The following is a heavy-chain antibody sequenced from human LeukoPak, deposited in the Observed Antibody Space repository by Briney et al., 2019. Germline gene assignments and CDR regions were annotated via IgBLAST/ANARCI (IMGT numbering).Heavy chain of an antibody. V-gene: IGHV4-61*01. J-gene: IGHJ4*02. CDR3: AASSGWLEYYFDY. D-gene: IGHD6-19*01. CDR2: IYYSGST. CDR1: GGSVSSGSYY. Sequence: PSETLSLTCTVSGGSVSSGSYYWSWIRQPPGKGLEWIGYIYYSGSTNYNPSLKGRVTISVDTSKNQFSLKLSSVTAADTAVYYCAASSGWLEYYFDYWGQGTLVTVSS.